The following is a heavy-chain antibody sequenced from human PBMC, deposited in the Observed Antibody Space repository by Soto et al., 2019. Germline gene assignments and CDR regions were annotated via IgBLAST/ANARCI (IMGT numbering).Heavy chain of an antibody. Sequence: QVQLQESGPGLVKPSETLSLTCAVSGASISCRTWWTWVRQSPGKGLEWIGEMYHNGGSNYNPSLKSRVAISTVTSKNQFSLTLTSVTAADTAMYYCTCCGHDYKIDNWGQGSLVTVSS. D-gene: IGHD2-21*01. CDR1: GASISCRTW. J-gene: IGHJ4*02. CDR2: MYHNGGS. CDR3: TCCGHDYKIDN. V-gene: IGHV4-4*02.